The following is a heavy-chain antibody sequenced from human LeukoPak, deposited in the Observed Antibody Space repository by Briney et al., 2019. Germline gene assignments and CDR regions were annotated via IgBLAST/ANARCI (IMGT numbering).Heavy chain of an antibody. Sequence: PSETLSLTCTVSGGSISSYYWSWIRQPPGKGLEWIGYIYYSGSTNYNPSLKSRVTISVDTSKNQFSLKLSSVTAADTAVYHCARVGSSWPFYYFDYWGQGALVTVSS. CDR1: GGSISSYY. CDR2: IYYSGST. V-gene: IGHV4-59*12. CDR3: ARVGSSWPFYYFDY. D-gene: IGHD6-13*01. J-gene: IGHJ4*02.